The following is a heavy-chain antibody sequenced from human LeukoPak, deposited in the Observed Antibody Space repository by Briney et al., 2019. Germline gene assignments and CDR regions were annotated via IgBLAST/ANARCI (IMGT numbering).Heavy chain of an antibody. CDR1: GYTFTSYY. D-gene: IGHD3-10*01. Sequence: ASVKVSCKASGYTFTSYYMHWVRQAPGQGLEWMGIINPSGGSTSYVQKFQGRVTMTRDTSTSTVYMELSSLRSEDTAVYYCARDRLWFGEGEGAFDIWGQGTMVTVSS. CDR2: INPSGGST. CDR3: ARDRLWFGEGEGAFDI. J-gene: IGHJ3*02. V-gene: IGHV1-46*01.